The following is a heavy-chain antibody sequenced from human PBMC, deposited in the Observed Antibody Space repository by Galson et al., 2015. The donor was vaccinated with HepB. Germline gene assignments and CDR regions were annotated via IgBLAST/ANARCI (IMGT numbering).Heavy chain of an antibody. CDR1: GATITSGDYY. V-gene: IGHV4-31*11. CDR2: IYHNGNT. Sequence: TLSLTCAVSGATITSGDYYWTWIRRRPGKGLEWLGYIYHNGNTYYNPSLESQLTMSVDTSKNQFSLRVSYVIDADTAVYYCARDRGSGWYYFDSWGQGSLVTVSS. CDR3: ARDRGSGWYYFDS. J-gene: IGHJ4*02. D-gene: IGHD6-19*01.